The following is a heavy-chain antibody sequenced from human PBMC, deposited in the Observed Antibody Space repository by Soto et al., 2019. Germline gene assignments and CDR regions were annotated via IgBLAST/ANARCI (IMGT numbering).Heavy chain of an antibody. J-gene: IGHJ6*02. CDR3: ARDPQYYYDSSGHLSGMDV. CDR2: INSDGSST. D-gene: IGHD3-22*01. Sequence: GGSLRLSCAASGFTFSSYWMHWVRQAPGKGLVWVSRINSDGSSTSYADSVKGRFTISRDNAKNTLYLQMNSLRAEDTAVYYFARDPQYYYDSSGHLSGMDVWGQGTTVTVSS. V-gene: IGHV3-74*01. CDR1: GFTFSSYW.